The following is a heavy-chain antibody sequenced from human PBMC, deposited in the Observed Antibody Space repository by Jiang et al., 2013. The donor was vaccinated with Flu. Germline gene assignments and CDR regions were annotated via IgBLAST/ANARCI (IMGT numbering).Heavy chain of an antibody. D-gene: IGHD3-3*01. Sequence: GAEVKKPGASVKVSCKASGYTFTSYGITWVRQAPGQGLEWMGWINAYNGNTSYGQNLQGRVTMTTDTSTSTAHMELRSLRSDDTAVYYCARDYDFWSGYPANYYYGMDVWGQGTTVTVSS. V-gene: IGHV1-18*04. CDR3: ARDYDFWSGYPANYYYGMDV. J-gene: IGHJ6*02. CDR1: GYTFTSYG. CDR2: INAYNGNT.